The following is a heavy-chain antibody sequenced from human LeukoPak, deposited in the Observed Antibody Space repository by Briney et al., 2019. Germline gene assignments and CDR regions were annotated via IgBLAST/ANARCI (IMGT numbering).Heavy chain of an antibody. J-gene: IGHJ5*02. V-gene: IGHV3-23*01. D-gene: IGHD6-19*01. CDR3: ARDSSGWYVPPDYNWFDP. CDR1: GFTFSSYA. Sequence: GGSLRLSCAASGFTFSSYAMSWVRQAPGKGLEWVSAISGSGDSTYYADSVKGRFTISRDNSKNTLYLQMNSLRSDDTAVYYCARDSSGWYVPPDYNWFDPWGQGTLVTVSS. CDR2: ISGSGDST.